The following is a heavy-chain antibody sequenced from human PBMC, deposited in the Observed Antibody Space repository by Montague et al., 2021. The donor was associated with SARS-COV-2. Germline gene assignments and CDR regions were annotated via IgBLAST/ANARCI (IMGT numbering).Heavy chain of an antibody. CDR1: TGSISKYY. CDR2: IYYSGST. J-gene: IGHJ4*02. Sequence: SETLSLTCSVSTGSISKYYWNWIRQTPEKRLEWIGFIYYSGSTFYSPSLKSRLTLSVDTSKNQLSLKLNSVTAADTAVYYCVGTLMRSPDGLRGTFSDWGQGALVSVSS. D-gene: IGHD1-26*01. V-gene: IGHV4-59*12. CDR3: VGTLMRSPDGLRGTFSD.